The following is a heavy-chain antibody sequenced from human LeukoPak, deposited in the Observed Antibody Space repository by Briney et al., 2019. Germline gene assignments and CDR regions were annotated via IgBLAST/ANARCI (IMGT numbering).Heavy chain of an antibody. D-gene: IGHD5-12*01. CDR2: INHSGST. J-gene: IGHJ4*02. CDR1: GGSFSGYY. V-gene: IGHV4-34*01. Sequence: SETLSLTCAVYGGSFSGYYWSWIRQPPGKGLEWIGEINHSGSTNYNPSLKSRVTISVDTSKNQFSLKLSSVTAADTAVYYCARHIHKWIFDYWGQGTLVTVSS. CDR3: ARHIHKWIFDY.